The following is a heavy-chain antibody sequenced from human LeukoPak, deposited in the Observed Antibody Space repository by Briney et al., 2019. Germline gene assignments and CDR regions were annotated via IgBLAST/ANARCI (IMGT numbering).Heavy chain of an antibody. CDR1: GGSISSYY. D-gene: IGHD6-19*01. CDR2: IYTSGST. J-gene: IGHJ4*02. CDR3: ARDRAPIIHSSGWYYLDY. V-gene: IGHV4-4*07. Sequence: SETLSLTCTVSGGSISSYYWSWIRQPPGKGLEWIGRIYTSGSTNYNPSPKSRVTMSVDTSKNQFSLKLSSVTAADTAVYYCARDRAPIIHSSGWYYLDYWGQGTLVTVSS.